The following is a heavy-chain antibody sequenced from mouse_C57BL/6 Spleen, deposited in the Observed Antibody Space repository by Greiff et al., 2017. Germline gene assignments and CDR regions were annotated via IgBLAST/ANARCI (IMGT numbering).Heavy chain of an antibody. CDR3: AIYYDYAMDY. J-gene: IGHJ4*01. D-gene: IGHD2-4*01. CDR1: GYTFTSYW. V-gene: IGHV1-61*01. Sequence: QVQLQQPGAELVRPGSSVKLSCKASGYTFTSYWMDWVKQRPGQGLEWIGNIYPSDSETHYNQKFKDKATLTVDKSSSTAYMQLSSLTSEDSAVYYCAIYYDYAMDYWCQGTSVTVSS. CDR2: IYPSDSET.